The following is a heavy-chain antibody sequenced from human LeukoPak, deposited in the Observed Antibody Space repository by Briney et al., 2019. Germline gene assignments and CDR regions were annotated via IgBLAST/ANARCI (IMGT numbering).Heavy chain of an antibody. CDR2: INPDSGAT. Sequence: GASVKVSCKPSGYTFTDYYIHWVRQAPGPGLEWMGWINPDSGATNYAQKFQGRVTMTRDTSITTAYMEMRRLGSDDTAVYYCARDRSGTRTEWLLWFAIDYWGQGTLVTVSS. D-gene: IGHD3-3*01. CDR3: ARDRSGTRTEWLLWFAIDY. J-gene: IGHJ4*02. CDR1: GYTFTDYY. V-gene: IGHV1-2*02.